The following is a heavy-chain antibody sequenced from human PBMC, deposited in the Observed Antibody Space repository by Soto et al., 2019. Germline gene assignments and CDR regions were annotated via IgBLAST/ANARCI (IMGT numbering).Heavy chain of an antibody. CDR3: AKAATPLYNWFDP. CDR2: ISGSGGST. CDR1: GFTFSSYA. Sequence: PGGSLRLSCAASGFTFSSYAMSWVRQAQGKGLEWVSAISGSGGSTHYADSVKGRFTISRDNSKNTLYLQMNSLRAEDTAVYYRAKAATPLYNWFDPWGQGTLVTVSS. J-gene: IGHJ5*02. V-gene: IGHV3-23*01.